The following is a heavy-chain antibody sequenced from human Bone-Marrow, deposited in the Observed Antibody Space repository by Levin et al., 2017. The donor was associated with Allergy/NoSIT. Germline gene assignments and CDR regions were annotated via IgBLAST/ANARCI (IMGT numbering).Heavy chain of an antibody. CDR1: GGSISTTGFV. Sequence: SETLSLTCAVSGGSISTTGFVWNWIRQPPGKSLEWIGYIYYSGNTFYNPSLKSRVTISADVSKNQFSLTVTSVAAADTAIYFCASSQAHDAFDIWGQGTMVTVSS. V-gene: IGHV4-30-2*01. CDR3: ASSQAHDAFDI. J-gene: IGHJ3*02. CDR2: IYYSGNT.